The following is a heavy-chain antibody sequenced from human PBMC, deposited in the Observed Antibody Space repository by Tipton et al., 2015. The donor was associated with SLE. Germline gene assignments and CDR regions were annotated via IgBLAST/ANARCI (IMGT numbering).Heavy chain of an antibody. CDR2: IYYSGST. CDR1: GASITGGTYY. V-gene: IGHV4-31*03. CDR3: ARGPLGDVSDNAFDS. J-gene: IGHJ4*02. Sequence: LRLSCTVSGASITGGTYYWSWIRQHPGKDLEWIGYIYYSGSTYYNPSLNNRFTISLGTSENQFSLRLTSVTAADTAVYFCARGPLGDVSDNAFDSWGRGTLVTVSS. D-gene: IGHD3-16*01.